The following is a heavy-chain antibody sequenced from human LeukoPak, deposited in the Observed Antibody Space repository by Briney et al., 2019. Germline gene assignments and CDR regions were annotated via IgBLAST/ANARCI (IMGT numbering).Heavy chain of an antibody. D-gene: IGHD6-19*01. CDR3: AGVSFSSGWYRDY. J-gene: IGHJ4*02. CDR1: GFSVSSKY. V-gene: IGHV3-53*01. CDR2: LYTAGDT. Sequence: PGGSLRLSCAASGFSVSSKYMSWVRQAPGKGLEWVSVLYTAGDTYYAASVKGRFSVSRDNSKNTVYLQMNSLRAEDTAVYYCAGVSFSSGWYRDYWGQGTLVTVSS.